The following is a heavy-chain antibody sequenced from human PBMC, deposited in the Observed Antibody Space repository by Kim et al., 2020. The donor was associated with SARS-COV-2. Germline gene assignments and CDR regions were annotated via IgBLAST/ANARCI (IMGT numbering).Heavy chain of an antibody. J-gene: IGHJ4*02. CDR1: GFTFDDYA. V-gene: IGHV3-9*01. CDR3: AKGYYGSGSYYNGHYFDY. D-gene: IGHD3-10*01. Sequence: GGSLRLSCAASGFTFDDYAMHWVRQAPGKGLEWVSGISWNSGSIGYADSVKGRFTISRDNAKNSLYLQMNSLRAEDTALYYCAKGYYGSGSYYNGHYFDYWGQGTLVTVSS. CDR2: ISWNSGSI.